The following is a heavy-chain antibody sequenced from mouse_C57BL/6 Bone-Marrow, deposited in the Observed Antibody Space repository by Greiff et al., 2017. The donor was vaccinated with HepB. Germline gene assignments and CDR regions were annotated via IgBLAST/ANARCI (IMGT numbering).Heavy chain of an antibody. J-gene: IGHJ1*03. CDR3: ARWGDYYGSSYKWYFDV. CDR2: IRNKANGYTT. D-gene: IGHD1-1*01. Sequence: EVKLMESGGGLVQPGGSLSLSCAASGFTFTDYYMSWVRQPPGKALEWLGFIRNKANGYTTEYSASVKGRFTISRDNSQSILYLQMNALRAEDSATYYCARWGDYYGSSYKWYFDVWGTGTTVTVSS. CDR1: GFTFTDYY. V-gene: IGHV7-3*01.